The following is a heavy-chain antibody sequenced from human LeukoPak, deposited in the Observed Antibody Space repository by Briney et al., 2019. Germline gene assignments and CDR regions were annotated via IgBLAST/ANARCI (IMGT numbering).Heavy chain of an antibody. CDR1: GFSFSNYW. J-gene: IGHJ4*02. CDR3: ARDILLDY. CDR2: IKQDGSEK. V-gene: IGHV3-7*01. Sequence: GGSLRLSCAASGFSFSNYWMNWVRQAPGKGLEWVANIKQDGSEKYYVDSVKGRFIISRDNAKNSLYLQMNSLRAEDTTVYYCARDILLDYWGQGTLVTVSS. D-gene: IGHD2-15*01.